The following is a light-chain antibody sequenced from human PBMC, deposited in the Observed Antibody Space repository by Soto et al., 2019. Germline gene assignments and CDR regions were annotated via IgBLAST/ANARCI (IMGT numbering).Light chain of an antibody. J-gene: IGKJ4*02. CDR2: DTS. CDR3: HNYNSAPRT. CDR1: QDISNC. V-gene: IGKV1-27*01. Sequence: DIQMTQSPSSLSASVGDRVTITCRASQDISNCLAWYQQKPGKVPKVLIYDTSILQTGVPARFSGSGSGTEFTLTISSLQPEDVATYYCHNYNSAPRTFGGGTKVEI.